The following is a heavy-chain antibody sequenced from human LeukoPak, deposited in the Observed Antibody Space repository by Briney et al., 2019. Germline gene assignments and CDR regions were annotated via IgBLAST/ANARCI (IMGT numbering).Heavy chain of an antibody. V-gene: IGHV1-69*05. J-gene: IGHJ4*02. Sequence: ASVKVSCKASGYTFSSYTMNWVRQAPGQGLEWMGGIIPRFGTPKYAQKFQGRVTITTDASTTTAYMELSSLRSEDTAIYYCARGPGDFYDTRGYYYVPDSWGPGTLVTVSS. D-gene: IGHD3-22*01. CDR2: IIPRFGTP. CDR1: GYTFSSYT. CDR3: ARGPGDFYDTRGYYYVPDS.